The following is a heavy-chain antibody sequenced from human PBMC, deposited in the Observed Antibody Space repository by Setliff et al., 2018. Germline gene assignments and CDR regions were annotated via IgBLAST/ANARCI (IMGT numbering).Heavy chain of an antibody. J-gene: IGHJ4*02. CDR1: GYTFSDYG. CDR3: SRLVRFCIRTSCQRLSGGDF. D-gene: IGHD2-2*01. V-gene: IGHV1-18*01. CDR2: ISAHTGNT. Sequence: ASVKVSCKPSGYTFSDYGIAWVRQAPGQGLEWMGWISAHTGNTFYSPKFHGRLTLTTDTSTRTAYMQLRSLDSDDTAVYYCSRLVRFCIRTSCQRLSGGDFWGQGTLVTVSS.